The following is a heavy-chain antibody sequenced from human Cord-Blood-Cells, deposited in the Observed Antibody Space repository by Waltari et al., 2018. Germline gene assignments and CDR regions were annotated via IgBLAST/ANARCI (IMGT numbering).Heavy chain of an antibody. CDR2: IKQDGSEK. Sequence: EVQLVESGGGLVQPGGSLRLPCAASGFTFSSHWMSWVRQAPGKGLEWVANIKQDGSEKYYVDSVKGRFTISGDNAKNSLYLQMNSLRAEDTAVYYCARGGVVAWYFDLWGRGTLVTVSS. D-gene: IGHD2-15*01. J-gene: IGHJ2*01. V-gene: IGHV3-7*01. CDR1: GFTFSSHW. CDR3: ARGGVVAWYFDL.